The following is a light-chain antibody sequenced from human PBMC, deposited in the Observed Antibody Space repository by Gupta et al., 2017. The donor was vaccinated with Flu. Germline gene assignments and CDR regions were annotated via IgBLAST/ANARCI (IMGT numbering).Light chain of an antibody. J-gene: IGLJ2*01. CDR2: LHS. V-gene: IGLV1-47*01. CDR3: PAWDDNLRCQLI. Sequence: LPGPAPKILIQLHSVRPSGVSDRFSGSKSGPSAFLAISGLRSEDEADSYCPAWDDNLRCQLIFGGGTKLAVL.